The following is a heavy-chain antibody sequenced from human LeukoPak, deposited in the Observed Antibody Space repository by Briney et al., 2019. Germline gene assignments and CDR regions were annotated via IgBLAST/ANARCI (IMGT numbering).Heavy chain of an antibody. D-gene: IGHD3-9*01. CDR2: IYTSGST. CDR3: ARVYFAFPDYYGMDV. V-gene: IGHV4-4*07. Sequence: PSETLSLTCTVSGGSISSYYWSWIRQPAGKGLKWIGRIYTSGSTNYNPSLKSRVTMSVDTSKNQFSLKLSSVTAADTAVYYCARVYFAFPDYYGMDVWGQGTTVTVSS. CDR1: GGSISSYY. J-gene: IGHJ6*02.